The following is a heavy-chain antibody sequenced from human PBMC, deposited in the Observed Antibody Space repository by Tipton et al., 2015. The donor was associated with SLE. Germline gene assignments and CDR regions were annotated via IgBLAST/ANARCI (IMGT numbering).Heavy chain of an antibody. CDR1: GFTFRNSV. Sequence: SLRLSCAASGFTFRNSVIHWVRQAPGKGLEWVAAVWSDGSNNYYADSVKGRFTISRDNSKNTVYLQMNSVRAEDTAVYYCAREGLGRYMYFDHWGQGALVTVSS. V-gene: IGHV3-33*01. CDR3: AREGLGRYMYFDH. D-gene: IGHD3-16*02. CDR2: VWSDGSNN. J-gene: IGHJ5*02.